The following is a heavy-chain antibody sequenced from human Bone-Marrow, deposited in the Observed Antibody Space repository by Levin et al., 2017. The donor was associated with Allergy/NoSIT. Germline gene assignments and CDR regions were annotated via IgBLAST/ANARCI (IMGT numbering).Heavy chain of an antibody. D-gene: IGHD4-23*01. CDR3: ARHYGGNSFRFRAFDI. Sequence: GGSLRLSCKASGYSFTNYWITWVRQMPGKGLEWMGRIDPSDSYTDYSPSFEGHVTISADKSISTAYLQWSSLKASDTAMYYCARHYGGNSFRFRAFDIWGQGTGVTVSS. J-gene: IGHJ3*02. CDR2: IDPSDSYT. V-gene: IGHV5-10-1*01. CDR1: GYSFTNYW.